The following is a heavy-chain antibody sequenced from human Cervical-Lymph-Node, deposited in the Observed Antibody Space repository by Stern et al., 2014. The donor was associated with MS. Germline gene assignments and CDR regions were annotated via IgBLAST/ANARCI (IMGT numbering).Heavy chain of an antibody. CDR2: INPHTGDT. CDR3: TRGRGTLLYLH. CDR1: GYNFIDYY. D-gene: IGHD2-15*01. Sequence: VQLVESGAALRKPGASVEVSCEASGYNFIDYYIHWVRQAPGQGIEWVGWINPHTGDTRYAQKFLGRVAMTRDTSINTAYLELNSLTSDDTAFYYCTRGRGTLLYLHWGQGTLITVSS. V-gene: IGHV1-2*02. J-gene: IGHJ4*02.